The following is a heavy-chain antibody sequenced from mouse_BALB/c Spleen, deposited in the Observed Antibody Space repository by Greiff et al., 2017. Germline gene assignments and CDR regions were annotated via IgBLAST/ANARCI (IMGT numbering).Heavy chain of an antibody. J-gene: IGHJ4*01. CDR1: GFSLTSYG. Sequence: VMLVESGPGLVQPSQSLSITCTVSGFSLTSYGVHWVRQSPGKGLEWLGVIWSGGSTDYNAAFISRLSISKDNSKSQVFFKMNSLQADDTAIYYCARNWENYGNFYAMDYWGQGTSVTVSS. CDR3: ARNWENYGNFYAMDY. CDR2: IWSGGST. V-gene: IGHV2-4-1*01. D-gene: IGHD2-1*01.